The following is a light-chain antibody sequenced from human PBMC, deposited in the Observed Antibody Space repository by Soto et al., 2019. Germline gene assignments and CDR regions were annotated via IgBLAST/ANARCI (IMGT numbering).Light chain of an antibody. J-gene: IGLJ3*02. CDR1: SSNIGAGYD. V-gene: IGLV1-40*01. Sequence: QSVLTQPPSVSGAPGQRVTISCTGSSSNIGAGYDVQWYQQVPGTAPKLLIYGYTTRLSGVPDRFSGSKSGTSASLAITGLQAEDEADYYCQSYDSSLSGWMFGGGTKLTVL. CDR2: GYT. CDR3: QSYDSSLSGWM.